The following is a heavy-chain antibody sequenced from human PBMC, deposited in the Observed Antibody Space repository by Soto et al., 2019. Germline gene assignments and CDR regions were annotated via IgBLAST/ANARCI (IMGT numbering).Heavy chain of an antibody. J-gene: IGHJ4*02. CDR1: GGSISSSSYY. CDR3: ARHDVNDYGAKGYYFEN. Sequence: SETLSLTCTVSGGSISSSSYYWGWIRQPPGKGLEWIGSIYHSGSTYYNPSLKSRVTISVDTSKNQFSLKLSSVTAADTAVYYCARHDVNDYGAKGYYFENWGQGALVTVSS. D-gene: IGHD4-17*01. V-gene: IGHV4-39*01. CDR2: IYHSGST.